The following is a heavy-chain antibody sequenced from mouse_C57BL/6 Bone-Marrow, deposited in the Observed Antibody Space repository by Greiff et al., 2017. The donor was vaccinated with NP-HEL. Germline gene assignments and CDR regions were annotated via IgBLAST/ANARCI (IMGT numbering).Heavy chain of an antibody. CDR1: GYTFTDYN. CDR3: ARFPYGSSHWYFEG. V-gene: IGHV1-22*01. CDR2: INPNNGGT. J-gene: IGHJ1*03. Sequence: EVKLVESGPELVKPGASVKMSCKASGYTFTDYNMHWVKQSPGKSLEWIGYINPNNGGTSYNQKFKGKATLTVNKSSSTAYMELRSLTSEDSAVYYCARFPYGSSHWYFEGWGTGTTVTVSS. D-gene: IGHD1-1*01.